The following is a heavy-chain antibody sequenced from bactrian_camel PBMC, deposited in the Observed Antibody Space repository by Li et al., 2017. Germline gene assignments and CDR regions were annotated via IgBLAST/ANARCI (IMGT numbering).Heavy chain of an antibody. V-gene: IGHV3S10*01. Sequence: DVQLVESGGGLVQPGGSLSFSCATSGFTFSSYAMSWVRQAPGKGLEWVSAIENDGSTHYADSVKGRFSISRDNAKNTLYLQLNSLKTEDTAIYNCAKEYDCYSGSWCNNLRYDDWGQGTQVTVS. J-gene: IGHJ4*01. CDR2: IENDGST. CDR3: AKEYDCYSGSWCNNLRYDD. CDR1: GFTFSSYA. D-gene: IGHD3*01.